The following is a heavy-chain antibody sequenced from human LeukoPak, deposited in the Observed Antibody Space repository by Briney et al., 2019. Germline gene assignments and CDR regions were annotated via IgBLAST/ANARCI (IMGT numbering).Heavy chain of an antibody. CDR2: INPSGGST. D-gene: IGHD7-27*01. J-gene: IGHJ5*02. CDR3: ARADNKLGVGFDP. CDR1: GYTFTGYY. V-gene: IGHV1-46*01. Sequence: ASVKVSCKASGYTFTGYYMHWVRQAPGQGLEWMGIINPSGGSTSNAQKFQGRVTMTRDTSTSTVYMEVSSLRSEDTAVYYCARADNKLGVGFDPWGQGTLVTVSS.